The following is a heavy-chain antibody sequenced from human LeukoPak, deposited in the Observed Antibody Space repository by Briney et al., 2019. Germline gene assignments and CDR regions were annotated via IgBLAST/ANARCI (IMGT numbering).Heavy chain of an antibody. V-gene: IGHV3-30-3*01. CDR1: GFTFSSYP. J-gene: IGHJ6*02. CDR2: ISYDGSEK. CDR3: ARIQNRYYYGMDV. Sequence: GGSLRLSCAASGFTFSSYPMHWVRQAPGKGLEWVAVISYDGSEKHYADPVKGRFTISRDNAKNSLYLQMNSLRAEDTALYYCARIQNRYYYGMDVWGQGTTVTVSS. D-gene: IGHD2/OR15-2a*01.